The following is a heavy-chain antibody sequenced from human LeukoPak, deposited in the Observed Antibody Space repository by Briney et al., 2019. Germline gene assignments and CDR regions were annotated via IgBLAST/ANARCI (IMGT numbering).Heavy chain of an antibody. J-gene: IGHJ4*02. CDR3: ARAKYPPWELHPFAY. V-gene: IGHV1-3*03. Sequence: ASVKVSCKASGYSFTTYAIHWVRQAPGQRLEWMGWVTGGNGYTEFSQAFQGRVTFTRDTSADTAYMELSSLRSDDMAVYYCARAKYPPWELHPFAYWGQGPLVIVSS. D-gene: IGHD1-26*01. CDR1: GYSFTTYA. CDR2: VTGGNGYT.